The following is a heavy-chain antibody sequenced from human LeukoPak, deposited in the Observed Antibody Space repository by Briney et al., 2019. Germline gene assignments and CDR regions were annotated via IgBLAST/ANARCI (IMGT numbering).Heavy chain of an antibody. CDR3: SRQIGXXVXLVFDY. V-gene: IGHV4-59*08. Sequence: SETLSLTCTVSGGSISRYYWSWIRQPPGKGLEWVVYIYYSGSTNDNPSLKCRVSMSVATSKNQFSLTLTSVTAADTAGYYCSRQIGXXVXLVFDYWGQGTLVTVSS. D-gene: IGHD2/OR15-2a*01. J-gene: IGHJ4*02. CDR1: GGSISRYY. CDR2: IYYSGST.